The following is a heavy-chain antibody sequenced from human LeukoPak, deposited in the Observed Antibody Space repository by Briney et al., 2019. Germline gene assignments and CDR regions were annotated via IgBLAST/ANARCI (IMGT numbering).Heavy chain of an antibody. Sequence: GGSLILSCTASGFTFSGYWMHWVRQAPGKGLVWVSHINPDGSSTTYADSVKGRFTISRDNSKNTLYLQMNSLRAEDTAVYYCAKDFGGFGELFNWFDPWGQGTLVTVSS. CDR1: GFTFSGYW. D-gene: IGHD3-10*01. V-gene: IGHV3-74*01. CDR2: INPDGSST. CDR3: AKDFGGFGELFNWFDP. J-gene: IGHJ5*02.